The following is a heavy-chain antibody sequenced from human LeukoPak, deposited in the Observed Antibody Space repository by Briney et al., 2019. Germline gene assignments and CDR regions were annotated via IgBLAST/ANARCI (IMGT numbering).Heavy chain of an antibody. D-gene: IGHD2-8*01. Sequence: GPLRLSSAASGFTFSSYAVSWVRQAPGEGLEWVSSISGSGGSTYTTASVKGRFTISRDNSKNTLYLQMNGLRDKDSAVYYCAKDRSCTNDICHGDFDYWGQGTLVTVSS. CDR2: ISGSGGST. CDR3: AKDRSCTNDICHGDFDY. CDR1: GFTFSSYA. V-gene: IGHV3-23*01. J-gene: IGHJ4*02.